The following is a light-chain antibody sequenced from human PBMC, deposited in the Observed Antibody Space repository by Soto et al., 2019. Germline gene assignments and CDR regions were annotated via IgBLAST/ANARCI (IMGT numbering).Light chain of an antibody. V-gene: IGKV3-15*01. CDR1: QSVSTN. CDR3: QQYNTWPRT. Sequence: EIVLTQSPATRSAPPGRRAPLSCRASQSVSTNFAWYRQRPGQAPRLLFYGATIRATAVPARFTASGSGTEFTLTISSLQSEDFAVYYCQQYNTWPRTFGQGTKVEI. J-gene: IGKJ1*01. CDR2: GAT.